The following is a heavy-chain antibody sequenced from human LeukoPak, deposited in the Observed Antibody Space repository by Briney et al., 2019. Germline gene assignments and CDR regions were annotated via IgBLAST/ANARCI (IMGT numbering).Heavy chain of an antibody. D-gene: IGHD1-1*01. J-gene: IGHJ5*02. V-gene: IGHV4-34*01. CDR2: INHSRST. CDR1: GGSSSGYY. CDR3: ARVPGGALNWFDP. Sequence: PSETLSLTCVLYGGSSSGYYWSWIRQPPGKGLEWIGEINHSRSTNYNPSLKSRVTISVDTSKNQFSLKLSSVTAADTAVYYCARVPGGALNWFDPWXXGTLVTVSX.